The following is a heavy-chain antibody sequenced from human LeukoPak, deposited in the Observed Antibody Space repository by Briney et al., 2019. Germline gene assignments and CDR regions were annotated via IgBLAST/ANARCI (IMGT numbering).Heavy chain of an antibody. CDR2: ISAYNGNT. Sequence: GASVKVSCKASGYTFTSYGISWVRQAPGQGLEWMGWISAYNGNTNYAQKLQGRVTMTTDTSTSTAYMELRSLRSDDTAVYYCARSSLVAATRRYFDYWGQGTLVTVSS. CDR1: GYTFTSYG. J-gene: IGHJ4*02. D-gene: IGHD2-15*01. V-gene: IGHV1-18*01. CDR3: ARSSLVAATRRYFDY.